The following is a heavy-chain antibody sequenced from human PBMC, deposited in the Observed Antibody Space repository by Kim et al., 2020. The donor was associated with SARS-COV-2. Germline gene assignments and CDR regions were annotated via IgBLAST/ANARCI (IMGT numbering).Heavy chain of an antibody. D-gene: IGHD6-19*01. CDR3: ANAQPRSSGLYVFED. Sequence: GGSLRLSCGASGFTVNNFAMSWVRQAPGKGLEWVSTDPGGGGRTFYADSVKGRFTISRDNSKNTVFLQMNSVRAEDMAVYYCANAQPRSSGLYVFEDWGQGTLVTVSS. CDR1: GFTVNNFA. J-gene: IGHJ4*02. CDR2: DPGGGGRT. V-gene: IGHV3-23*01.